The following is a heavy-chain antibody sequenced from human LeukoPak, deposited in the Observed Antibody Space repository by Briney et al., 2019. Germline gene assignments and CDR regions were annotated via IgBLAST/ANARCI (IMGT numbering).Heavy chain of an antibody. Sequence: GRSLRLSCAASGFTFSSYGMHWVRQAPGKGLEWVAVIWYDGSNKYYVDSVKGRFTISRDNSKNTLYLQMNSLRAEDTAVYYCARESTATVSRDWFDPWGQGTLVTVSS. D-gene: IGHD6-13*01. CDR3: ARESTATVSRDWFDP. V-gene: IGHV3-33*01. CDR1: GFTFSSYG. CDR2: IWYDGSNK. J-gene: IGHJ5*02.